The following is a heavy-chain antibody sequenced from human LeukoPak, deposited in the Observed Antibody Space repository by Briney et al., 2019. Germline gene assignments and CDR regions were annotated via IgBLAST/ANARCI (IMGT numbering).Heavy chain of an antibody. V-gene: IGHV1-18*01. D-gene: IGHD6-19*01. Sequence: ASVKVSCTASGYTFTSYGISWVRQAPGQGLEWMGWISAYNGNTNYAQKLQGRVTMTTDTSTSTAYMELRSLRSDDTAVYYCARDGGGSVEQWLVIRQDYYYGMDVWGQGTTVTVS. J-gene: IGHJ6*02. CDR3: ARDGGGSVEQWLVIRQDYYYGMDV. CDR2: ISAYNGNT. CDR1: GYTFTSYG.